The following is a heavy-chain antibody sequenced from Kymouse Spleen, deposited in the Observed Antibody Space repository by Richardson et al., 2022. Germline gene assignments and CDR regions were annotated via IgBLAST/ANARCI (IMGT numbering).Heavy chain of an antibody. Sequence: EVQLVESGGGLVKPGGSLRLSCAASGFTFSSYSMNWVRQAPGKGLEWVSSISSSSSYIYYADSVKGRFTISRDNAKNSLYLQMNSLRAEDTAVYYCARDNSSSWYVYYYYYGMDVWGQGTTVTVSS. CDR1: GFTFSSYS. CDR2: ISSSSSYI. J-gene: IGHJ6*02. D-gene: IGHD6-13*01. V-gene: IGHV3-21*03. CDR3: ARDNSSSWYVYYYYYGMDV.